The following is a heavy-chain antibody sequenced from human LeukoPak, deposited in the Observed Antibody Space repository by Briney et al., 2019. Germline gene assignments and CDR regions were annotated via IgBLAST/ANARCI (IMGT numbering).Heavy chain of an antibody. J-gene: IGHJ4*02. CDR2: IRYDVSNK. CDR3: AKDLATTAPGGYFDY. D-gene: IGHD4-11*01. Sequence: PGGSLRLSCAAPGFTFSSYGMHWVRQAPGKGLEWVAFIRYDVSNKYYADSVKGRFTISRDNSKNTLYLQMNSLRAEDTAVYYCAKDLATTAPGGYFDYWGQGTLVTVSS. CDR1: GFTFSSYG. V-gene: IGHV3-30*02.